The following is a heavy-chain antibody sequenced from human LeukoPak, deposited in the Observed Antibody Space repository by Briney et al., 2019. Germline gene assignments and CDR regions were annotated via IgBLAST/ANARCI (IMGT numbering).Heavy chain of an antibody. Sequence: SETLSLTCTVSGDSISSSDFYWGWIRRPPGKGLEWIALINYSGRTFYNPSLESRVTISVDMSKNQFSLRLNSVTAADTAVYYCARHRGRPPYYGMDVWGQGTTVTVSS. J-gene: IGHJ6*02. CDR2: INYSGRT. D-gene: IGHD5-24*01. V-gene: IGHV4-39*01. CDR3: ARHRGRPPYYGMDV. CDR1: GDSISSSDFY.